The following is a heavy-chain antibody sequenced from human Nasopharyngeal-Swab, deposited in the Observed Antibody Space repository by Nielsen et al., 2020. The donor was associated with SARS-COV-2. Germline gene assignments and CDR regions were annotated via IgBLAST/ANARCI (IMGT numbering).Heavy chain of an antibody. CDR1: GYTFTSYA. CDR2: INAGNGNT. D-gene: IGHD6-19*01. J-gene: IGHJ6*02. V-gene: IGHV1-3*01. CDR3: ARGAYSSGWYGSYNYYYGMDV. Sequence: ASVKVSCKASGYTFTSYAMHWVRQVPGQRLEWMGWINAGNGNTKYSQKFQGRVTITRDTSASTAYMELSSLRSEDTAVYYCARGAYSSGWYGSYNYYYGMDVWGQGTTVTVSS.